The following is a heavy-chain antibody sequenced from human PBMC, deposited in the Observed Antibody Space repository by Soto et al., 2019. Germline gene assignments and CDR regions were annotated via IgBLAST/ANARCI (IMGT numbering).Heavy chain of an antibody. CDR3: ARGGRYSSSWYYLEC. J-gene: IGHJ4*02. V-gene: IGHV3-53*01. CDR2: IYSGGST. Sequence: GGSLRLSCAASGFTVSSNYMSWVRQAPGKGLEWVSVIYSGGSTYYADSVKGRFTISRDNSKNTLYLQMNSLRAEDTAVYYCARGGRYSSSWYYLECWGQGTLVTVSS. D-gene: IGHD6-13*01. CDR1: GFTVSSNY.